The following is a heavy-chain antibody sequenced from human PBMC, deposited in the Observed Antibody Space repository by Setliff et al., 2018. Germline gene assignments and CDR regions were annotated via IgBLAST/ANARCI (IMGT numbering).Heavy chain of an antibody. CDR1: AFTKYY. J-gene: IGHJ6*04. CDR2: IHPSGGST. Sequence: ASVKVSCKASAFTKYYVHWVRQAPGQGLEWMGIIHPSGGSTTYAQKFQGRVTMTRDTSTGTVNMELSSLRSEDTAVYYCARSYNFWSGPALDVWGKGTTVTVSS. V-gene: IGHV1-46*01. CDR3: ARSYNFWSGPALDV. D-gene: IGHD3-3*01.